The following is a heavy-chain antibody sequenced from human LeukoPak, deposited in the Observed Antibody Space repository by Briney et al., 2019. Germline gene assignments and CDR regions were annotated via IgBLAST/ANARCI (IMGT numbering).Heavy chain of an antibody. CDR2: IRYDGSNK. D-gene: IGHD3-22*01. CDR1: GFTFSSDA. CDR3: ATGSPAYNYYDSSGYYYRWD. V-gene: IGHV3-30*02. Sequence: GGSLRLSCAASGFTFSSDAMSWVRQAPGKGLEWVAFIRYDGSNKYYADSVKGRFTISRDNSKNTLYLQMNSLRAEDTAVYYCATGSPAYNYYDSSGYYYRWDWGQGTLVTVSS. J-gene: IGHJ4*02.